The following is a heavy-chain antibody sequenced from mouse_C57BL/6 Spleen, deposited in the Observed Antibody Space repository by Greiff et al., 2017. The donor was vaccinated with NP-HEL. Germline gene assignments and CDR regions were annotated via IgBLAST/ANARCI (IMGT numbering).Heavy chain of an antibody. J-gene: IGHJ1*03. Sequence: QVQLKQSGPELVKPGASVKISCKASGYAFSSSWMNWVKQRPGKGLEWIGRIYPGDGDTNYNGKFKGKATLTADKSSSTAYMQLSSLTSEDSAVYFCARGYYYGSSGWYFDVWGTGTTVTVSS. CDR1: GYAFSSSW. V-gene: IGHV1-82*01. D-gene: IGHD1-1*01. CDR2: IYPGDGDT. CDR3: ARGYYYGSSGWYFDV.